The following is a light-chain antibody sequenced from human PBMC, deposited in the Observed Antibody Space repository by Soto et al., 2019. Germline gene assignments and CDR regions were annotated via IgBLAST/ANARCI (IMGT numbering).Light chain of an antibody. CDR3: QQSLNVPPT. J-gene: IGKJ1*01. Sequence: IQMTQSPSSLSASVFDRFTISFRASQSICTSLHWYQHNPGKAPKLLIYAVSTLQGGAPSRFSGSGSGTNFTLTISSLQPEDFATYYCQQSLNVPPTFGQGTKVDIK. CDR2: AVS. V-gene: IGKV1-39*01. CDR1: QSICTS.